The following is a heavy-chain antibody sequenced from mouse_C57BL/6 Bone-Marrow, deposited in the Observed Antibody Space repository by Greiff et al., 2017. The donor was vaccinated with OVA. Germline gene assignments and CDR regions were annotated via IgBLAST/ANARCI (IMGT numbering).Heavy chain of an antibody. Sequence: EVQLQQSGPELVKPGASVKISCKASGYSFTGYYMNWVKQSPEKSLEWIGEINPSTGGTTYNQKFKAKATLTVDKSSSTAYMQLKSLTSEDSAVYYCASYGQFAYWGQETLVTVSA. J-gene: IGHJ3*01. CDR2: INPSTGGT. CDR1: GYSFTGYY. CDR3: ASYGQFAY. V-gene: IGHV1-42*01. D-gene: IGHD1-1*01.